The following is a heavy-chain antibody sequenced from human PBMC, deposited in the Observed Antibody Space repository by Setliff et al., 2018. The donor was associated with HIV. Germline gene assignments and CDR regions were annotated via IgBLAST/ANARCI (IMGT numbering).Heavy chain of an antibody. CDR2: INHGGST. D-gene: IGHD2-21*01. V-gene: IGHV4-38-2*01. CDR3: SGGSSAVVMATIASYSYYYMDV. Sequence: SETLSLTCAVSGYSISSGYYWCWFRQPPGKGLEWMGEINHGGSTNYNPSLKSRVTISVDTSKNQFSLKLSSVTSADTYVYYCSGGSSAVVMATIASYSYYYMDVWGKGTTVTVSS. CDR1: GYSISSGYY. J-gene: IGHJ6*03.